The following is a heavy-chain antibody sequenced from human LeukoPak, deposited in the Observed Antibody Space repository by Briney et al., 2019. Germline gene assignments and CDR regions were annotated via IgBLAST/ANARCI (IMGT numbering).Heavy chain of an antibody. CDR1: GGSISSGGYS. Sequence: SETLSLTCAVSGGSISSGGYSWSWIRQPPGKGLEWTGYIYHSGSTYYNPSLKSRVTISVDRSKNRFSLKLSSVTAADTAVYYCSAAGDDDAFDIWGQGTMVTVSS. D-gene: IGHD6-13*01. J-gene: IGHJ3*02. CDR2: IYHSGST. V-gene: IGHV4-30-2*01. CDR3: SAAGDDDAFDI.